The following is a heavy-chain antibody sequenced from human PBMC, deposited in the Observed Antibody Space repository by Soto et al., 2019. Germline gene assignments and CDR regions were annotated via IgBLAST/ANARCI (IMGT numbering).Heavy chain of an antibody. CDR2: IYYSGST. CDR1: GGSISSSSYY. J-gene: IGHJ4*02. D-gene: IGHD3-22*01. Sequence: SETLSLTCTVSGGSISSSSYYWGWIRQPPGKGLEWIGSIYYSGSTYYNPSLKSRVTISVDTSKNQFSLKLSSVTAADTAVYYCARQSQVVWDYWGQGTLVTVSS. V-gene: IGHV4-39*01. CDR3: ARQSQVVWDY.